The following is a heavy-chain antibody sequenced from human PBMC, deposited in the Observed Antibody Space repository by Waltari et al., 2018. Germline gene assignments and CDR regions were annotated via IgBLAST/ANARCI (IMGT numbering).Heavy chain of an antibody. D-gene: IGHD5-18*01. CDR2: FDPEDGET. J-gene: IGHJ4*02. CDR3: ATVGHHTLIQLWLKY. Sequence: QVQLVQSGAEVKKPGASVKVSCKVSGYTLTELSMHWVRQAPGKGLEWMGGFDPEDGETIDAQKFQGRVTMTEDTATDTSYMELSSLRSEDTAVYYFATVGHHTLIQLWLKYWGQGTLVTVSS. CDR1: GYTLTELS. V-gene: IGHV1-24*01.